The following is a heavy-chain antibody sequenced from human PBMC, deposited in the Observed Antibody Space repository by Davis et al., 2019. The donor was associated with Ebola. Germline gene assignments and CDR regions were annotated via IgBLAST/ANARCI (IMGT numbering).Heavy chain of an antibody. J-gene: IGHJ3*02. V-gene: IGHV3-23*01. Sequence: GESLKISCAASGFTFGNYVMSWVRQAPGKGLEWVSTFGTGGDTYYADSVKGRFAISRDNSRGTLYLQMNSLRVEDSAIYYCVKDSSNIWFDIWGQGTLVTVSS. CDR1: GFTFGNYV. D-gene: IGHD2/OR15-2a*01. CDR3: VKDSSNIWFDI. CDR2: FGTGGDT.